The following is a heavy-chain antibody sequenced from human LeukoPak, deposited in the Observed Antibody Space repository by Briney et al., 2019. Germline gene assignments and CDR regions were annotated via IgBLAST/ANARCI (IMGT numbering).Heavy chain of an antibody. J-gene: IGHJ4*02. CDR1: GFSFTTYW. V-gene: IGHV5-51*01. Sequence: GESLKISCQGFGFSFTTYWIGWVRQMPGKGLEWMGLINPGNSDTRYSPSFQGQGTSSADKSISTAYLQWSSLRASDTAMFYCVRGRHGYNYDFWGQGTLVTVSS. CDR3: VRGRHGYNYDF. D-gene: IGHD5-24*01. CDR2: INPGNSDT.